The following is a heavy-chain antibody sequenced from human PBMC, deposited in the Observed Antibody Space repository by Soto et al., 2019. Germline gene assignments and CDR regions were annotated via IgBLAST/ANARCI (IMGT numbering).Heavy chain of an antibody. CDR3: RIQNRGNTIFGVVIIGEDY. V-gene: IGHV4-34*01. D-gene: IGHD3-3*01. CDR1: CGSFSGYY. J-gene: IGHJ4*02. CDR2: INHSGST. Sequence: SETLSLTCAVYCGSFSGYYWSWIRQPPGKGLEWFGEINHSGSTNYNPSLKSRVTISVDTSKNQFSLKLSSVTAADTAVYYCRIQNRGNTIFGVVIIGEDYWGQGTLVTVSS.